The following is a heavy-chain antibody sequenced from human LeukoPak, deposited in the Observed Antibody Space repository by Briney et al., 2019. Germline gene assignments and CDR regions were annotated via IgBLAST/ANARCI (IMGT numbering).Heavy chain of an antibody. V-gene: IGHV3-11*01. CDR1: GFTFSDYY. CDR2: ISSSGSTI. J-gene: IGHJ4*02. CDR3: ARTYYYDSSGYYYH. D-gene: IGHD3-22*01. Sequence: GGSLRLSRAASGFTFSDYYMSRIRQAPGKGLEWVSYISSSGSTIYYADSVKGRFTISRDNAKNSLYLQMNSLRAEDTAVYYCARTYYYDSSGYYYHWGQGTLVTVSS.